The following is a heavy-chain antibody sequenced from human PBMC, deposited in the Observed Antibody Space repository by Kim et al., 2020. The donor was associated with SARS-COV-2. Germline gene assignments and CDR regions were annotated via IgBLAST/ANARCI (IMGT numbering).Heavy chain of an antibody. Sequence: SETLSLTCTVSGGSVSSGTYYWSWIRQPPGKRLEWIGYFYSSGSTIYNPSLKSRVTISVDTSKNQFSLKLRSVTAADTAGYYCARAAAGSYFDYWGQGTLVTVSS. J-gene: IGHJ4*02. CDR2: FYSSGST. V-gene: IGHV4-61*01. CDR3: ARAAAGSYFDY. CDR1: GGSVSSGTYY. D-gene: IGHD6-13*01.